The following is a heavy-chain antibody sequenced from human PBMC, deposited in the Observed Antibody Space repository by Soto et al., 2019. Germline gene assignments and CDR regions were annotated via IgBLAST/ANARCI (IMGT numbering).Heavy chain of an antibody. D-gene: IGHD3-10*01. CDR2: IHYSGRT. V-gene: IGHV4-59*08. CDR3: ARQGPEKLLWFGVSYFDY. Sequence: PSETLSLTCTVSGGSMSSYYWSWIRQPPGKGLEWIGYIHYSGRTTYNPSLESRVTISLDTSKNQFSLTLTSVTAADTAVYYCARQGPEKLLWFGVSYFDYWGQGTLVTVSS. CDR1: GGSMSSYY. J-gene: IGHJ4*02.